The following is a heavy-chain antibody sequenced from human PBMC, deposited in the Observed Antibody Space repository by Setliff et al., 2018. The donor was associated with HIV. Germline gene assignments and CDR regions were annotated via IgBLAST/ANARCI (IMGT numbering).Heavy chain of an antibody. D-gene: IGHD3-22*01. CDR2: IVPLIGAP. CDR3: ARNEWGGSGSFDY. CDR1: GGTFNSYA. J-gene: IGHJ4*01. V-gene: IGHV1-69*13. Sequence: RASVKVSCKSSGGTFNSYAISWVRQAPGQGLEWMGRIVPLIGAPDYAPKFQGRVTITADESTNTAYMELNNLRSEDTAVFYCARNEWGGSGSFDYWGQGTLVTVSS.